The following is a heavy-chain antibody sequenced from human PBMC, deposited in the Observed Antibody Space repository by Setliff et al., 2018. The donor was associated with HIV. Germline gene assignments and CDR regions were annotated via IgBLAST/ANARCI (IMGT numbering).Heavy chain of an antibody. Sequence: PGGSLRLSCVASGFTFSSYGMHWVRQAPGKGLEWVSAISGSGGSTFYADSMKGRFTVSRDNSKNTVYLQMNSLRAEDTAVYYCAKEGVAGSTRFDYWGQGALVTVSS. J-gene: IGHJ4*02. CDR2: ISGSGGST. CDR3: AKEGVAGSTRFDY. CDR1: GFTFSSYG. D-gene: IGHD1-26*01. V-gene: IGHV3-23*01.